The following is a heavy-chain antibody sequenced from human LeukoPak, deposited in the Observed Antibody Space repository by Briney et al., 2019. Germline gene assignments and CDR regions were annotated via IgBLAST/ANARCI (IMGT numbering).Heavy chain of an antibody. D-gene: IGHD3/OR15-3a*01. CDR3: AKRGVVIRVFLVGFHKEAFYFES. CDR2: ISGSGGGT. V-gene: IGHV3-23*01. Sequence: TGGSLRLSCAVSGITLSNYGMSWVRQAPGKGLEWVAGISGSGGGTHYADSVRGRFTISRDNPKNTLYLQMNSLGAEDTAFYFCAKRGVVIRVFLVGFHKEAFYFESWGQGALVTVSS. CDR1: GITLSNYG. J-gene: IGHJ4*02.